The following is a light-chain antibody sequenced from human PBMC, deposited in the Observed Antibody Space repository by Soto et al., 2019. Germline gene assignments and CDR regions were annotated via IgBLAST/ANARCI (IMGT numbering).Light chain of an antibody. J-gene: IGKJ2*01. Sequence: DIVMTQSPDSLAVSLGERDTINCKSSQSVLYSSNNKNYLAWFQQKPGQPPRLLIYWASTRESGVPDRFSGSGSGTDFTLTISSLQAEDVAVYYCQQYYSTPRTFGQGTKLEIK. CDR1: QSVLYSSNNKNY. CDR3: QQYYSTPRT. V-gene: IGKV4-1*01. CDR2: WAS.